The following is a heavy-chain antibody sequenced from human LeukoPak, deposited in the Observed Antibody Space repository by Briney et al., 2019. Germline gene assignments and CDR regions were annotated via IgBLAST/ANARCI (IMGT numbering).Heavy chain of an antibody. Sequence: GGSLRLSCAASGFALTSYSMNWVRQAPGKGLEWISYLSAAGRTIYYADSVQGRFSISRDTAKNTVSLQMGSLRADDTAVYYCARGGYTYGLDFWGQGVLVVVSS. CDR1: GFALTSYS. CDR3: ARGGYTYGLDF. J-gene: IGHJ4*02. CDR2: LSAAGRTI. D-gene: IGHD5-18*01. V-gene: IGHV3-48*01.